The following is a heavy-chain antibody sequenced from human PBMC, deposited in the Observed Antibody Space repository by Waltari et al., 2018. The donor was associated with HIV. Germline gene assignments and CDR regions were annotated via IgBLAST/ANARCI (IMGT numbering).Heavy chain of an antibody. J-gene: IGHJ4*02. CDR2: ISAYNGHT. CDR1: GYTFTSYG. V-gene: IGHV1-18*01. D-gene: IGHD3-3*01. CDR3: ARALWSGYYTPCYFDY. Sequence: QVQLVQSGAEVKKPGASVKVSCKASGYTFTSYGISWVRQAPGQGLEWMGWISAYNGHTNYAQKLQGRVTMTTDTSTSTAYMDLRSLRSDDTAFYYCARALWSGYYTPCYFDYWGQGTLVTVSS.